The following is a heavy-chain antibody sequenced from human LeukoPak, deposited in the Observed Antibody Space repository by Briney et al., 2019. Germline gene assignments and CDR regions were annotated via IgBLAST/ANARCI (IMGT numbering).Heavy chain of an antibody. CDR1: GFTVGGYY. J-gene: IGHJ4*02. Sequence: PGVSLRLSCAASGFTVGGYYMSWVRQAPGKGLEWVSVIYSGGSTYYAGSVKGRFTISRDTSKNTLYLQMNSLRAEDTAVYYCARGFPVVAGNFDYWGQGTLVTVSS. CDR2: IYSGGST. CDR3: ARGFPVVAGNFDY. V-gene: IGHV3-66*01. D-gene: IGHD6-19*01.